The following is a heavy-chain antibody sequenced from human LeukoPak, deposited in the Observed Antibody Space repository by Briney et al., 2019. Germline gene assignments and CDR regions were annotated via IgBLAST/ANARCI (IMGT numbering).Heavy chain of an antibody. D-gene: IGHD5-24*01. CDR2: INPNSGGT. CDR1: GYTFTGYY. V-gene: IGHV1-2*02. Sequence: ASVKVSCKDSGYTFTGYYMHWVRQAPGQGLEWMGWINPNSGGTNYAQKFQGRVTMTRDTSISTAYMELSRLTSDDTAVYFCAREMATIGAFDIWGQGTMVTVSS. J-gene: IGHJ3*02. CDR3: AREMATIGAFDI.